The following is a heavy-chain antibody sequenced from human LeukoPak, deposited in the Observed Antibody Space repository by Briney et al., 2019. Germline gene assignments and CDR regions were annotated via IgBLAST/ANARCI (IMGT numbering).Heavy chain of an antibody. J-gene: IGHJ3*02. CDR1: GFTFSSYG. CDR3: ATDTSYYDSSGYYPTGNAFDI. Sequence: GGSLRLSCAASGFTFSSYGMSWVRQAPGKGLEWVSAISGSGGSTYYADSVKGRFAISRDNSKNTLYLQMNSLRAEDTAVYYCATDTSYYDSSGYYPTGNAFDIWGQGTMVTVSS. V-gene: IGHV3-23*01. D-gene: IGHD3-22*01. CDR2: ISGSGGST.